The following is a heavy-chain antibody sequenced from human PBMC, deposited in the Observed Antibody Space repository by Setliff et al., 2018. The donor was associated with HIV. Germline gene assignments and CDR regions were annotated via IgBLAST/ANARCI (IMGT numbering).Heavy chain of an antibody. CDR2: ISSSSSYI. Sequence: GSLRLSCAASGLIFSSYEMNWVRQAPGKGLEWISFISSSSSYIYYADSVKGRFTISRDNAKNSLYLQMNSLRAEDTAVYYCARDRLGSGSSMDVWGKGTTVTVSS. CDR3: ARDRLGSGSSMDV. J-gene: IGHJ6*03. D-gene: IGHD3-10*01. V-gene: IGHV3-21*05. CDR1: GLIFSSYE.